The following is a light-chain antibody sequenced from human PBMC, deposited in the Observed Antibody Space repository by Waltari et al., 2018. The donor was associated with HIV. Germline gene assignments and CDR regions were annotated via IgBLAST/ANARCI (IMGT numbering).Light chain of an antibody. J-gene: IGLJ2*01. V-gene: IGLV2-14*01. CDR1: TSDIVGYNH. CDR3: SSYTSSSTVV. CDR2: EVS. Sequence: QSAPTQPASVSGSPGQSITISCTGTTSDIVGYNHVSWYQQNPDKTPKLVIYEVSNRPSGVSNRLSGSKSGNTASLTISGLQAEDEADYYCSSYTSSSTVVFGGGTKLTVL.